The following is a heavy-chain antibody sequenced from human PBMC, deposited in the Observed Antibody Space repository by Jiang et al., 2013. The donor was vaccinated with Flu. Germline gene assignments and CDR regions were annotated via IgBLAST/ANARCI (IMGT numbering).Heavy chain of an antibody. CDR1: GFTISSYA. J-gene: IGHJ4*02. V-gene: IGHV3-23*01. CDR3: ATQRWLHSNFDY. Sequence: GLVQPGGSLRLSCAASGFTISSYAMSWVRQTPGKGLEWVSAITGSGGSTYYVDSVKGRFTISRDNSKNTLYLQMNSLRAEDTAVYYCATQRWLHSNFDYWGQGTLVTVSS. CDR2: ITGSGGST. D-gene: IGHD5-24*01.